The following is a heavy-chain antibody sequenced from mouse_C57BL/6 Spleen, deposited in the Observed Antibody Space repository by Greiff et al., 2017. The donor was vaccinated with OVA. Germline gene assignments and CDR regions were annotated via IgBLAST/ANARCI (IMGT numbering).Heavy chain of an antibody. J-gene: IGHJ1*03. CDR2: ISSGSSTI. Sequence: EVKLVESGGGLVKPGGSLKLSCAASGFTFSDYGMHWVRQAPEKGLEWVAYISSGSSTIYYADTVKGRFTISRDNAKNTLFLQMTSLRSEDTAMYYCALANPPKLLDFDVWGTGTTVTVSS. V-gene: IGHV5-17*01. CDR3: ALANPPKLLDFDV. CDR1: GFTFSDYG. D-gene: IGHD1-1*01.